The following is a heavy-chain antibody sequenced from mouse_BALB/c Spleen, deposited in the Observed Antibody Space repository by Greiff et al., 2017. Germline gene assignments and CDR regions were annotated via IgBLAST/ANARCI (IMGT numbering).Heavy chain of an antibody. CDR3: ARFTTATKEYAMDY. J-gene: IGHJ4*01. CDR2: ISYDGSN. D-gene: IGHD1-2*01. CDR1: GYSITSGYY. V-gene: IGHV3-6*02. Sequence: EVQRVESGPGLVKPSQSLSLTCSVTGYSITSGYYWNWIRQFPGNKLEWMGYISYDGSNNYNPSLKNRISITRDTSKNQFFLKLNSVTTEDTATYYCARFTTATKEYAMDYWGQGTSVTVSS.